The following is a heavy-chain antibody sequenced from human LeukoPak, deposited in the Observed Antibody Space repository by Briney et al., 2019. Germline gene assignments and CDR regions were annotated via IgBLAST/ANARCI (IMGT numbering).Heavy chain of an antibody. CDR2: FDPEDGET. V-gene: IGHV1-24*01. CDR3: ATLYSGYDYFRG. D-gene: IGHD5-12*01. J-gene: IGHJ4*02. CDR1: GYTLTELS. Sequence: ASVKVSCKVSGYTLTELSMHWVRQAPGKGVEWMGGFDPEDGETIYAQKFQGRVTMTEDTSTDTAYMELSSLRSEDTAVYYCATLYSGYDYFRGWGQGTLVTVSS.